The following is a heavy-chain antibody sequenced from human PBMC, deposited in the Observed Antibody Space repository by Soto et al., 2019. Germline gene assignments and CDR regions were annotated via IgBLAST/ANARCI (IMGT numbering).Heavy chain of an antibody. J-gene: IGHJ6*02. CDR2: ILPIFGTA. Sequence: ASVKVSCKASGGTFSSYAISWVRQAPGQRPEWMGNILPIFGTADYAQKFQGRVSITADESTRTAYMELSRLRSDDTAVYYCARDRVMRGNAYYYGMDVWGQGTAVTVSS. CDR1: GGTFSSYA. CDR3: ARDRVMRGNAYYYGMDV. V-gene: IGHV1-69*13. D-gene: IGHD2-21*01.